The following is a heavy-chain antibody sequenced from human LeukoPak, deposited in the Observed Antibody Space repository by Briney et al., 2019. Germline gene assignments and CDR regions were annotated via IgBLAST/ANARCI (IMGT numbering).Heavy chain of an antibody. Sequence: GGSLRLSCAASGFIFSTYGMYWVRQAPGKGLEWVAFIRHDGSIKNYADSVKGRSTISRDNSKNTLYLQMNSLRAEDTAVYYCAKASLSDIDYWGQGTLVTVSS. D-gene: IGHD3-16*01. J-gene: IGHJ4*02. CDR1: GFIFSTYG. V-gene: IGHV3-30*02. CDR2: IRHDGSIK. CDR3: AKASLSDIDY.